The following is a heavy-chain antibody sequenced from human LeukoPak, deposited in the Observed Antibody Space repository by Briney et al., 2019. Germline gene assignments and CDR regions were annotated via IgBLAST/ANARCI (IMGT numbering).Heavy chain of an antibody. Sequence: SETLSLTCSVSGDSVRSDSHYWSWIRQPPGKGLEWIGNVYYSGRTAYNPSLKSRVTISVDISKNQFSLKLSSVTAADTAVYYCARGEGDNCSSTSCSMTNWFDPWGQGTLVTVSS. V-gene: IGHV4-61*01. J-gene: IGHJ5*02. CDR1: GDSVRSDSHY. CDR3: ARGEGDNCSSTSCSMTNWFDP. CDR2: VYYSGRT. D-gene: IGHD2-2*01.